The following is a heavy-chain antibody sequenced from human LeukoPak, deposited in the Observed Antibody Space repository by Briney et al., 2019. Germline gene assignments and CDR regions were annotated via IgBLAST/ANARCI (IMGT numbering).Heavy chain of an antibody. CDR1: GLTVSKNY. V-gene: IGHV3-53*01. D-gene: IGHD3-10*01. CDR3: GRVGGH. J-gene: IGHJ4*02. CDR2: SYSGGST. Sequence: GGSLRLSCAASGLTVSKNYMSWVRQAPGKGLESVSVSYSGGSTYYADSVRGRFIISRDNSKNTLYLQMNSLRVEDTAVYYCGRVGGHWGQGTLVTVSS.